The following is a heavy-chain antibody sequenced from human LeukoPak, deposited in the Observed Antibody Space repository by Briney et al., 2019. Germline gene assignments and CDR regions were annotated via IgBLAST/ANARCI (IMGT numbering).Heavy chain of an antibody. CDR2: ISGSGDNT. D-gene: IGHD3-10*01. J-gene: IGHJ4*02. CDR3: GKDVPYGGDY. Sequence: PGGSLRLSCAASGFIFSNFAMNWVRQAPGKRLEWVAAISGSGDNTYSADSVKGRFFISRDNSRNTLYLQTNSLRPEDTAVYYCGKDVPYGGDYWGQGTLVTVSS. V-gene: IGHV3-23*01. CDR1: GFIFSNFA.